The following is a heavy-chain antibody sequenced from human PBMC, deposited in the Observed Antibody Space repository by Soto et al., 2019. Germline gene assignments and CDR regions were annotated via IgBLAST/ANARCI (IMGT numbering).Heavy chain of an antibody. Sequence: AAVKVSCKASGYTFTGYYMHWVRRAPGQGLEWMGWINPNSGGTNYAQKFQGRVTMTRDTSISTAYMELSRLRSDDTAVYYCAKGIPIIAVAGTRYYGMDVWGQGTTVTVSS. CDR3: AKGIPIIAVAGTRYYGMDV. CDR2: INPNSGGT. V-gene: IGHV1-2*02. J-gene: IGHJ6*02. D-gene: IGHD6-19*01. CDR1: GYTFTGYY.